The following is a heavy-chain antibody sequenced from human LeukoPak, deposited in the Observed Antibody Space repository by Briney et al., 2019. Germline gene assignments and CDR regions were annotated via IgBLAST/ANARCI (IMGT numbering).Heavy chain of an antibody. CDR3: ARVPGIAIPGPFDY. Sequence: PGGSLRLSCAASGFTFSTYSMNWVRQAPGKGLEWVAVVSYDGTTKYYADSVKGRFTISRDNSKNTLYLQMNSLRPEDTAVYYCARVPGIAIPGPFDYWGQGTLVTVSS. D-gene: IGHD6-13*01. CDR1: GFTFSTYS. J-gene: IGHJ4*02. V-gene: IGHV3-30*03. CDR2: VSYDGTTK.